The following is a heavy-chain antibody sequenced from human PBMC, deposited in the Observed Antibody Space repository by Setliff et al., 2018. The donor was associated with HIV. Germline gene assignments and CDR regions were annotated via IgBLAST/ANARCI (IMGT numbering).Heavy chain of an antibody. CDR2: VYQSGST. D-gene: IGHD2-8*01. J-gene: IGHJ5*02. CDR3: AGDNGANGGPGWLGP. Sequence: ASETLSLTCTVSGGSITSGIYSRSWIRQPPGKGQESIGYVYQSGSTYYKPSLKSRVTMSVDRSKNQFSLKIDSVTAADTAVYFCAGDNGANGGPGWLGPWGQGILVTVSS. CDR1: GGSITSGIYS. V-gene: IGHV4-30-2*01.